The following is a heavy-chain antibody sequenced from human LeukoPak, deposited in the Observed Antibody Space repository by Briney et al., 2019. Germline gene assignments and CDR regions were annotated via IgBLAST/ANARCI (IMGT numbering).Heavy chain of an antibody. CDR1: GSGFTFGNFG. D-gene: IGHD3-16*01. CDR3: AKDGSWGDYYFYFYMDV. Sequence: GGSLRLSCEASGSGFTFGNFGMSWVRQAPGKGLEWLSGISGSGYYTYYADSVKGRFTISRDNSKNTLYIEMNSLGAEDTAVYYCAKDGSWGDYYFYFYMDVWGKGTTVTVSS. CDR2: ISGSGYYT. V-gene: IGHV3-23*01. J-gene: IGHJ6*03.